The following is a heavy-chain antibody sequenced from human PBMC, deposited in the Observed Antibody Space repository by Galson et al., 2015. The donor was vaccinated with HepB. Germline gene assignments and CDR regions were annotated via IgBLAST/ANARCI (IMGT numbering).Heavy chain of an antibody. V-gene: IGHV3-23*01. CDR1: GFTFSSYA. D-gene: IGHD2-15*01. CDR3: AKKGSLDIVVVVAATGGGYFDY. Sequence: SLRLSCAASGFTFSSYAMSWVRQAPGKGLEWVSAISGSGGSTYYADSVKGRFTISRDNSKNTLYLQMNSLRAEDTAVYYCAKKGSLDIVVVVAATGGGYFDYWGQGTLVTVSS. CDR2: ISGSGGST. J-gene: IGHJ4*02.